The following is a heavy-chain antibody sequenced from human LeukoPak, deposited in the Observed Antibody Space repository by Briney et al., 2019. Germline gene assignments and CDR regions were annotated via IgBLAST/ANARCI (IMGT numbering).Heavy chain of an antibody. D-gene: IGHD2-8*01. CDR3: GKDSIARNGVYDAVDI. Sequence: GGSLRLSCTASGFTFSEFAMNWVRQAPGKALEWVSHIGGSDDIIHYVESVKGRFTISRDNSKNTFYLQMSGLRAEDTAIYYCGKDSIARNGVYDAVDIWGRGAMVTVAS. J-gene: IGHJ3*02. CDR2: IGGSDDII. V-gene: IGHV3-23*01. CDR1: GFTFSEFA.